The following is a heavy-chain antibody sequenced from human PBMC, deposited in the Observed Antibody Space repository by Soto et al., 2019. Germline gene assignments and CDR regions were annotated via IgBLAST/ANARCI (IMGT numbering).Heavy chain of an antibody. CDR1: GYTFTSYA. CDR3: ARGALVGATTYYYFDY. V-gene: IGHV1-18*01. D-gene: IGHD1-26*01. CDR2: ISADNGNT. J-gene: IGHJ4*02. Sequence: ASVKVSCKASGYTFTSYAMHWVRQAPGQRLEWMGWISADNGNTNYAQKLQGRVTMTTDTSTSTAYMELRSLRSDDTAVYYCARGALVGATTYYYFDYWGQGTLVTSPQ.